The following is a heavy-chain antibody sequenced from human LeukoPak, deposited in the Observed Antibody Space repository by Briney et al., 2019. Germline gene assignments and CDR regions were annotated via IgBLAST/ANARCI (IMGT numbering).Heavy chain of an antibody. Sequence: GASVKVSCKASGGTFSSYAISWVRQAPGQGLEWMGGIIPIFGTANYAQKFQGRVTITADKSTSTAYMELSSLRSEDTAVYYCASGLLTKTHTYYFDYWGQGTLVTVSS. CDR2: IIPIFGTA. J-gene: IGHJ4*02. V-gene: IGHV1-69*06. CDR1: GGTFSSYA. D-gene: IGHD1-1*01. CDR3: ASGLLTKTHTYYFDY.